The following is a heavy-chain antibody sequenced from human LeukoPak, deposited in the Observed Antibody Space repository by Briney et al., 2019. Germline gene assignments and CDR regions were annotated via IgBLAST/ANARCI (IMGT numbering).Heavy chain of an antibody. CDR1: GGSISSSTYY. CDR2: IYYTGTT. V-gene: IGHV4-39*02. Sequence: PSETLSLTCSVSGGSISSSTYYWGWIRRPPGKGLEWIGAIYYTGTTYYNPSLRSRVTISVDTSKNHFSLKLSSVTAADTALYYCASAPRQGSIGGLDYWGQGTLVTVSS. CDR3: ASAPRQGSIGGLDY. D-gene: IGHD3-16*01. J-gene: IGHJ4*02.